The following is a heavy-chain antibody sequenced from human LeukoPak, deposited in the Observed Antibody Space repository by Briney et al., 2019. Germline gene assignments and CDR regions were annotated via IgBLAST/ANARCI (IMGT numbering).Heavy chain of an antibody. Sequence: PSETLSLTCTVSGGSISSYYWTWIRQPPGKGLEFIGNVYYTGSTKYNPSLKSRVTISVDTSKNQFSLKLSSVTAADTAVYYCTREHKEGDWNVPGWYFDLWGRGTLVAVSS. D-gene: IGHD3-16*01. CDR1: GGSISSYY. CDR2: VYYTGST. V-gene: IGHV4-59*01. CDR3: TREHKEGDWNVPGWYFDL. J-gene: IGHJ2*01.